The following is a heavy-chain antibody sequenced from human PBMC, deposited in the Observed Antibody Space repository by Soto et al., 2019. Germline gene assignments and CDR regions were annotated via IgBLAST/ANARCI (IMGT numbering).Heavy chain of an antibody. V-gene: IGHV1-69*04. CDR2: IIPILGIA. CDR1: GGTFSSYT. D-gene: IGHD6-13*01. Sequence: SVKVSCKAAGGTFSSYTISWVRQAPGQGLEWMGRIIPILGIANYAQKFQGRVTITADKSTSTAYMELSSLRSEDTAVYYCARDRSRSSWYEAGDYWGQGTLVTVSS. J-gene: IGHJ4*02. CDR3: ARDRSRSSWYEAGDY.